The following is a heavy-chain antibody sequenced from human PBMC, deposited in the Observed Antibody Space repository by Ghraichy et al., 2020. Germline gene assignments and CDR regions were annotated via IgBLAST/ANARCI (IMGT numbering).Heavy chain of an antibody. Sequence: GESLNISCAASGFTLSSYGMHWVRQAPGKGLEWVAVISYDGSNKYYADSVKGRFTISRDNSKNTLYLQMSSLRAEDTAAYYCAKGPLRVLEWSKQSFDYWGQGTLVTVSS. J-gene: IGHJ4*02. CDR3: AKGPLRVLEWSKQSFDY. D-gene: IGHD3-3*01. CDR2: ISYDGSNK. V-gene: IGHV3-30*18. CDR1: GFTLSSYG.